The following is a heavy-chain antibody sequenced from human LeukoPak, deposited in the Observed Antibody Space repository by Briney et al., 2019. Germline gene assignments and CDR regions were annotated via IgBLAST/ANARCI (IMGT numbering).Heavy chain of an antibody. D-gene: IGHD4-17*01. CDR2: ISAYNGNT. CDR1: AYTFTSYG. J-gene: IGHJ3*02. V-gene: IGHV1-18*01. CDR3: ASPTETTVDAFDI. Sequence: ASVKVSCNASAYTFTSYGISWVRQAPGQGLEWMGWISAYNGNTNYAQKLQGRVTMTTDTSTSTAYMELRSLRSDDTAVYYCASPTETTVDAFDIWGQGTMVTVSS.